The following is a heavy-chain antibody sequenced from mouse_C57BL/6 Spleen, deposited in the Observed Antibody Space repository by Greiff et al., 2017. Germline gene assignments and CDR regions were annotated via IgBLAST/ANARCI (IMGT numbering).Heavy chain of an antibody. CDR1: GYTFTSYW. CDR2: IYPSDSET. J-gene: IGHJ4*01. Sequence: VQLKQPGAELVRPGSSVKLSCKASGYTFTSYWMDWVKQRPGQGLEWIGNIYPSDSETHYNQKFKDKATLTVDKSSTTAYMQLSSLTSEDSAVYYCARRVTTVYYAMDYWGQGTSVTVAS. CDR3: ARRVTTVYYAMDY. V-gene: IGHV1-61*01. D-gene: IGHD1-1*01.